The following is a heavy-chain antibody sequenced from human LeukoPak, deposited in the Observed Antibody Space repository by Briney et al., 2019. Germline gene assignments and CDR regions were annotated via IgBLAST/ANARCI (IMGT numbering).Heavy chain of an antibody. CDR1: GFTFSSYG. CDR2: IRYDGSNK. J-gene: IGHJ4*02. Sequence: PGGSLRLSCAASGFTFSSYGMHWVRQAPGKGLEWVAFIRYDGSNKYYADSVKGRFTISRDNSKNTLYLQMNSLRAEDTAVYYCARDGRSSGWYPDYWGQGTLVTVSS. V-gene: IGHV3-30*02. D-gene: IGHD6-19*01. CDR3: ARDGRSSGWYPDY.